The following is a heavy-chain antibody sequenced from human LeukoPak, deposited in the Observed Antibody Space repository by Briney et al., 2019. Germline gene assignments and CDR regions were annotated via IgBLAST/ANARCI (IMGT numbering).Heavy chain of an antibody. Sequence: GGSLRLSCAASGFTFSTYAMSWVRQAPGKGLEWVSAITDSGGNTYYAAPVKGRFTISRDNSKNTLYLQMNSLRAEDTAVYYCARAGHCSNGICYTADFDYWGQGTLVTVSS. CDR3: ARAGHCSNGICYTADFDY. CDR2: ITDSGGNT. D-gene: IGHD2-8*01. V-gene: IGHV3-23*01. CDR1: GFTFSTYA. J-gene: IGHJ4*02.